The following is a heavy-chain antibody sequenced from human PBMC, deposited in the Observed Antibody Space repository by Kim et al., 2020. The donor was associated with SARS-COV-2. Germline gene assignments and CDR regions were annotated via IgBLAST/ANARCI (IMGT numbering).Heavy chain of an antibody. Sequence: ADDVRGRFTVARDNSRNTLFLQVNGLRDEDAAVYYCAKGTYSSSWTFVYWGQGTLVTVSS. CDR3: AKGTYSSSWTFVY. J-gene: IGHJ4*02. D-gene: IGHD6-13*01. V-gene: IGHV3-23*01.